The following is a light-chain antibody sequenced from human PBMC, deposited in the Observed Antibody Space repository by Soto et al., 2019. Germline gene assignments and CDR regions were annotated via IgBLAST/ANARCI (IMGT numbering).Light chain of an antibody. CDR3: QQYFTSPWT. J-gene: IGKJ1*01. V-gene: IGKV1-39*01. Sequence: DIQMTQSPPSVSASVGDRVTITCRASQTISTYLNWYLQKPGEAPMLLVYAASSLQSGVPSRFSASGSGTYFTLTISSVQPGDFATYYCQQYFTSPWTFGQGTKVEI. CDR2: AAS. CDR1: QTISTY.